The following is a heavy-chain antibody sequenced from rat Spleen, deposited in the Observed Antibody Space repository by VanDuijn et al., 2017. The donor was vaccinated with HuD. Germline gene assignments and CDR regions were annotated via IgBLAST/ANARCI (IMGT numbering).Heavy chain of an antibody. J-gene: IGHJ4*01. Sequence: VQLVESGGGLVHPGRSLKLSCVTSGFTFSSAAMYWVRQAPGKGLEWVARIRTKPNNYATSYADSVKGRFTISRDDSKSMVYLQMDDLKTEDTAMYYCSAALTAGDAWGQGASVTVSS. CDR2: IRTKPNNYAT. V-gene: IGHV10-5*01. CDR1: GFTFSSAA. CDR3: SAALTAGDA. D-gene: IGHD1-11*01.